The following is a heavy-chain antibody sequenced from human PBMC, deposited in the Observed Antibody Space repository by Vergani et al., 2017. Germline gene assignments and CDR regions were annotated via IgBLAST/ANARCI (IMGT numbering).Heavy chain of an antibody. V-gene: IGHV1-18*04. CDR3: AASTAACSSTSCYTPDYYYYYMDV. CDR2: ISAYNGNT. D-gene: IGHD2-2*02. J-gene: IGHJ6*03. Sequence: QVQLVQSGAEVKKPGASVKVSCKASGYTFTSYGISWVRQAPGQGLEWMGWISAYNGNTNYAQKLQGRVTMTTDTSTSTAYMELRSLRSDDTAVYYCAASTAACSSTSCYTPDYYYYYMDVWGKGTTVTVSS. CDR1: GYTFTSYG.